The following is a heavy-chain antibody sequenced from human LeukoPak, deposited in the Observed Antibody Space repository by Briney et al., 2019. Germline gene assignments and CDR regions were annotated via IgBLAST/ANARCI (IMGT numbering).Heavy chain of an antibody. CDR2: INPSTGGT. CDR1: GYTFIGYY. CDR3: ARGQPYGDYNYFDP. D-gene: IGHD4-17*01. V-gene: IGHV1-2*06. J-gene: IGHJ5*02. Sequence: EASVKVSCKASGYTFIGYYMHWVRQAPGQGLEWMGRINPSTGGTNSAQKFQGRVTMTRDTSISTAYMELSRLTSDDTAICYCARGQPYGDYNYFDPWGQGTLVTVSS.